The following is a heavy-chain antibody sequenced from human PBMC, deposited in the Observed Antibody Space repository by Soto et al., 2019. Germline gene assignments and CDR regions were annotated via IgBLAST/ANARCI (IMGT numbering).Heavy chain of an antibody. CDR3: ARGRQDLGAFDI. J-gene: IGHJ3*02. D-gene: IGHD3-16*01. CDR1: GYTFTSYD. V-gene: IGHV1-8*01. Sequence: ASLKVSCKASGYTFTSYDINWVRQATGQGLEWMGWMNPNSGNTGYAQKFQGRVTMTRNTSISTAYMELSSLRSEDTAVYYCARGRQDLGAFDIWGHGTMVTVSS. CDR2: MNPNSGNT.